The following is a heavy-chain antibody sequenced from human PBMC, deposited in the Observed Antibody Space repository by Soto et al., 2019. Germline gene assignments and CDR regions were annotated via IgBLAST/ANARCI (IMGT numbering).Heavy chain of an antibody. J-gene: IGHJ6*02. CDR3: ARDRRIAFWSGYTYYYYGMDV. V-gene: IGHV4-59*01. Sequence: SETLSLTCTVSGGSISSYYWSWIRQPPGKGLEWIGYIYYSGSTNYNPSLKSRVTISVDTSKNQFSLKLSSVTAADTAVYYCARDRRIAFWSGYTYYYYGMDVWGQGTTVTVSS. D-gene: IGHD3-3*01. CDR1: GGSISSYY. CDR2: IYYSGST.